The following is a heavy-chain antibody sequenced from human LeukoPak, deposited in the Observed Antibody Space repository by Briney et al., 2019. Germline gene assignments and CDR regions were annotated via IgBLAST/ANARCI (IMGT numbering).Heavy chain of an antibody. D-gene: IGHD1-7*01. CDR3: ATQLTGLELRRSLVY. Sequence: PSETLSLTCAVSGYSISSGYYWGWIRPPPGKGLEWIGIIYHSGSTYYNPSLKSRVTISVDTSKNQFSLKLSSVTAADTAVYYCATQLTGLELRRSLVYWGQGTLVTVSS. CDR1: GYSISSGYY. J-gene: IGHJ4*02. V-gene: IGHV4-38-2*01. CDR2: IYHSGST.